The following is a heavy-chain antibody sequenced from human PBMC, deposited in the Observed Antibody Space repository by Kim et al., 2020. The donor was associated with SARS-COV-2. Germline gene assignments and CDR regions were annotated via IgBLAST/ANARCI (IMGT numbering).Heavy chain of an antibody. Sequence: GGSLRLSCAASGFTFSSYAMNWVRQAPGKGLEWVAVISYDGSNKYYADSLKGRFAISRDNSKNTLYLQMNSLRAEDTAVYFCARPYSGSYYSWFDPWGQGTLVTVSS. J-gene: IGHJ5*02. V-gene: IGHV3-30*09. CDR1: GFTFSSYA. D-gene: IGHD1-26*01. CDR3: ARPYSGSYYSWFDP. CDR2: ISYDGSNK.